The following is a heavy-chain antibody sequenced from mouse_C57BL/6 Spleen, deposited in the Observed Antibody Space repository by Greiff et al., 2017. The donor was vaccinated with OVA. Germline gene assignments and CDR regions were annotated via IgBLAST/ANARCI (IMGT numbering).Heavy chain of an antibody. J-gene: IGHJ3*01. CDR2: ISYDGSN. D-gene: IGHD1-1*01. Sequence: EVQLQQSGPGLVKPSQSLSLTCSVTGYSITSGYYWNWIRQFPGNKLEWMGYISYDGSNKYNPSLKNRISITRDTSKNQFFLKLNSVTTEDTATYYCAPYYGSSSFAYWGQGTLVTVSA. V-gene: IGHV3-6*01. CDR1: GYSITSGYY. CDR3: APYYGSSSFAY.